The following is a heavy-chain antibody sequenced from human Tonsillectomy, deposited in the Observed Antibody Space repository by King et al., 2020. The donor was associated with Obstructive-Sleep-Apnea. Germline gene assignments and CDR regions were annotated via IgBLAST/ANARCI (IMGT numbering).Heavy chain of an antibody. CDR3: ARQPSTSAFWADFHRHYFDY. CDR2: ISYDGSDK. J-gene: IGHJ4*02. D-gene: IGHD3/OR15-3a*01. V-gene: IGHV3-30*04. Sequence: VQLVESGGGVVQPGRSLRLSCAASGITFSSYAMHWVRQAPGKGLEWVALISYDGSDKYCADSVKGRFTISRDNSRNTLYLQMNSLRAEDTAVYYCARQPSTSAFWADFHRHYFDYWGQGTLVTVSS. CDR1: GITFSSYA.